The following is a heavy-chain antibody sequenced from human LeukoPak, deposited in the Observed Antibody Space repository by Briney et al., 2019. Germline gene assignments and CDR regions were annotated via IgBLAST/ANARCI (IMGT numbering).Heavy chain of an antibody. J-gene: IGHJ3*02. Sequence: GASVEVSCKASGGTFSSYATSWVRQAPGQGLEWMGRIIPIFGTANYAQKFQGRVAITTDESTSTAYMELSSLRSEDTAVYYCAGEGAKIAFDIWGQGTMVTVSS. CDR1: GGTFSSYA. V-gene: IGHV1-69*05. D-gene: IGHD3-16*01. CDR3: AGEGAKIAFDI. CDR2: IIPIFGTA.